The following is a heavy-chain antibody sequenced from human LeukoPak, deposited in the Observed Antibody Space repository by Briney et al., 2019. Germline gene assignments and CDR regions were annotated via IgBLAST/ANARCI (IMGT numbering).Heavy chain of an antibody. D-gene: IGHD7-27*01. V-gene: IGHV4-39*07. J-gene: IGHJ4*02. CDR3: ARVLGIWGSFDY. CDR1: GGSISSSSYY. Sequence: SETLSLTCTVSGGSISSSSYYWGWIRQPPGKGLEWIGSIYYSGSTYYNPSLKSRVTISVDTSKNQFSLKLSSVTAADTAVYYCARVLGIWGSFDYWGQGTLVTVSS. CDR2: IYYSGST.